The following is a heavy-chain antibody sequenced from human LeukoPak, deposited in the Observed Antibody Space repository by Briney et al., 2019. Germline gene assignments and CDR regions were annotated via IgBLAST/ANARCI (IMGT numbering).Heavy chain of an antibody. D-gene: IGHD3-10*01. CDR3: ARHSLKYYYGSGGDYQYYYYYMDV. Sequence: GESLKISCKGSGYSFTSYWIGWARQMPGKGLEWMGIIYPGDSDTRYSPSFQGQVTISADKSISTAYLQWSSLKASDTAMYYCARHSLKYYYGSGGDYQYYYYYMDVWGTGTTVTVSS. CDR1: GYSFTSYW. CDR2: IYPGDSDT. V-gene: IGHV5-51*01. J-gene: IGHJ6*03.